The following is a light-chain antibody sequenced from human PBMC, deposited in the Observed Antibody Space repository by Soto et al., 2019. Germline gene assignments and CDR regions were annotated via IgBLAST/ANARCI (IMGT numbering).Light chain of an antibody. CDR1: QTITTW. Sequence: DMQMTQSPSTLSASVGDRVSFTCRANQTITTWLAWHQQQPGKAPKLLISKASSLESGVPSRFSGSGSGTEFTLTISSLQPDDFATYYCQQYNSYPWTFGQGTKVDIK. CDR3: QQYNSYPWT. V-gene: IGKV1-5*03. CDR2: KAS. J-gene: IGKJ1*01.